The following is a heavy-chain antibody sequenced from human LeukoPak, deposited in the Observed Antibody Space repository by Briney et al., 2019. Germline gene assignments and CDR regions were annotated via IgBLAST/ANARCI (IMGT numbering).Heavy chain of an antibody. Sequence: GGSLRLSCAASGFTFSSFSMHWVRQAPGKGLEWVAVVSYDGSKKYYADSVKGRFTISRDNSKNTLYLQMNSLRAEDTAVYYCARDVLVGATTPFYYWGQGTLVTVSS. CDR1: GFTFSSFS. J-gene: IGHJ4*02. CDR2: VSYDGSKK. D-gene: IGHD1-26*01. V-gene: IGHV3-30-3*01. CDR3: ARDVLVGATTPFYY.